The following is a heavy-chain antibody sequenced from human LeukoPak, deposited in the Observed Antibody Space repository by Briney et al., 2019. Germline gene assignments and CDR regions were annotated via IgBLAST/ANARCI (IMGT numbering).Heavy chain of an antibody. Sequence: GGSLRLSCAASGFTFSSYAMHWVRQAPGKGLEYVSAISSNGGSTYYANSVKGRFTISRDNSKNTLYLQMGSLRAEDMAVYYCAGEYGRDGYKAEYYFDYWGQGTLVTVSS. V-gene: IGHV3-64*01. CDR1: GFTFSSYA. D-gene: IGHD5-24*01. CDR2: ISSNGGST. CDR3: AGEYGRDGYKAEYYFDY. J-gene: IGHJ4*02.